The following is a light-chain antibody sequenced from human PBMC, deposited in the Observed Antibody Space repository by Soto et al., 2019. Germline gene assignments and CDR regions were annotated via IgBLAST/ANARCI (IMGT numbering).Light chain of an antibody. J-gene: IGKJ4*01. Sequence: IQLPQSPSSLSASVGDRVTITCRASQGIRNYLAWYQQKPGKAPNLRIYLASTLQGGVPSRFSGSGSCTDFSLTISSLQPEDVATYYCQDLNSFPLTFGGGTKVELK. CDR1: QGIRNY. CDR3: QDLNSFPLT. CDR2: LAS. V-gene: IGKV1-9*01.